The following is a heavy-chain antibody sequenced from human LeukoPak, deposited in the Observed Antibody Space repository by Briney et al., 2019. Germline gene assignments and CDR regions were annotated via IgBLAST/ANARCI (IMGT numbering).Heavy chain of an antibody. D-gene: IGHD6-13*01. V-gene: IGHV3-23*01. CDR3: TTDSSSSWYGIYYYYYMDV. Sequence: QPGGSLRLSCAASGFTFSSYAMSWVRQAPGKGLEWVSAISGSGGSTYYADSVKGRFTISRDNSKNTLYLQMNSLKTEDTAVYYCTTDSSSSWYGIYYYYYMDVWGKGTTVTVSS. CDR2: ISGSGGST. J-gene: IGHJ6*03. CDR1: GFTFSSYA.